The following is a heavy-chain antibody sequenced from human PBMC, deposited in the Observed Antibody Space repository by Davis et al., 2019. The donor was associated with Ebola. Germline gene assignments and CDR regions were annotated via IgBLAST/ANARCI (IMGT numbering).Heavy chain of an antibody. CDR1: GFTFSSYG. CDR3: ASQGWCGGIPCIHAPSGY. D-gene: IGHD2-21*01. CDR2: ISYDGSNK. J-gene: IGHJ4*02. Sequence: GESLKISCAASGFTFSSYGMHWVRQAPGKGLEWVAVISYDGSNKYYADSAKGRFTISRDNSKNTLYLQMNSLRAEDTAVYYCASQGWCGGIPCIHAPSGYWGQGTPVTVSS. V-gene: IGHV3-30*03.